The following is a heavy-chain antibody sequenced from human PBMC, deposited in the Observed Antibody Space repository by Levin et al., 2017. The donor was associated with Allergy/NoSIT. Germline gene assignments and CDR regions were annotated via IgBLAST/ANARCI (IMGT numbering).Heavy chain of an antibody. V-gene: IGHV4-34*01. CDR3: ARGRSPAALFDY. CDR1: GGSFSGYY. D-gene: IGHD2-15*01. J-gene: IGHJ4*02. CDR2: INHSGST. Sequence: PSETLSLTCAVYGGSFSGYYWSWIRQPPGKGLEWIGEINHSGSTNYNPSLKSRVTISVDTSKNQFSLKLSSVTAADTAVYYCARGRSPAALFDYWGQGTLVTVSS.